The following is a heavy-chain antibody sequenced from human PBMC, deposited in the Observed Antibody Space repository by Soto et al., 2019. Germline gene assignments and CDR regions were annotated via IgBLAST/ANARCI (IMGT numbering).Heavy chain of an antibody. CDR2: INTYNGNT. V-gene: IGHV1-18*01. J-gene: IGHJ6*02. Sequence: QVQLVQSGAEVKNPGASVKVSCKASGYTFTRYGIGWARQAPGQGLEWMGWINTYNGNTNYAQNVQGRVTLTTHTSTSTAYMELRSLRSNDTAIYYCAMVDVHVTPSPQHVWGQGNTVIVSS. CDR1: GYTFTRYG. D-gene: IGHD2-8*01. CDR3: AMVDVHVTPSPQHV.